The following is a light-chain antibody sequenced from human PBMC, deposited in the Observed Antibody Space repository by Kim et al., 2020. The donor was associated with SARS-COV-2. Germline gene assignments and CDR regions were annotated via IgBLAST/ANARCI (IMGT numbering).Light chain of an antibody. CDR1: QSVRNND. CDR2: RAF. Sequence: SPGERANLSCRASQSVRNNDVVWYQQKPGQAPRLLIYRAFSRASGIPDRFSGSGSGTDFTLTISRLEPEDFAVYYCQQYGASSGTFGQGTKVDIK. CDR3: QQYGASSGT. J-gene: IGKJ1*01. V-gene: IGKV3-20*01.